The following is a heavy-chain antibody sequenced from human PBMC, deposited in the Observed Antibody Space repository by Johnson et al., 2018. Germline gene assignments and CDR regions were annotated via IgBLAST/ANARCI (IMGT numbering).Heavy chain of an antibody. D-gene: IGHD2-2*03. Sequence: VQLVESGGGVVQPGRSLRLSCAASGLTFSNYGMHWVRQAPGKGLDWVSVISGSGGSTDYADSVKGRFTVSRDNSKNTLYLQMNSLSAEDTAVYYCAISVGFYYYHDTEVWGQGTTVTVSS. J-gene: IGHJ6*02. CDR1: GLTFSNYG. CDR3: AISVGFYYYHDTEV. CDR2: ISGSGGST. V-gene: IGHV3-23*04.